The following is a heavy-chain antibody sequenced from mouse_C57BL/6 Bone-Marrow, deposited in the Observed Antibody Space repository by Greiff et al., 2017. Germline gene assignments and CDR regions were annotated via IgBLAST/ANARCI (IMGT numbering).Heavy chain of an antibody. CDR2: IDPSASYT. CDR3: AREDYNGSSSTWFVY. D-gene: IGHD1-1*01. J-gene: IGHJ3*01. CDR1: GYTFTSYW. Sequence: QVQLQQPGAELVKPGASVKLSCKASGYTFTSYWMQWVKQRPGQGLEWIGEIDPSASYTNYNQKFKGKATLTVDTSSSTAYMQLSSLTSEDSAVYYCAREDYNGSSSTWFVYWGQGPMVTVSA. V-gene: IGHV1-50*01.